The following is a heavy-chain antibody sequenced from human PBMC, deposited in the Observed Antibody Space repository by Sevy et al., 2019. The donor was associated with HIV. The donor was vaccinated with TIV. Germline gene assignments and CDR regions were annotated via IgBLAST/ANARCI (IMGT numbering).Heavy chain of an antibody. D-gene: IGHD3-3*01. CDR1: GGSISSYY. CDR3: AGEQFGRLRFLEWSAVFDP. V-gene: IGHV4-4*07. Sequence: SETLSLTCTVSGGSISSYYWSWIRQPAGKGLEWIGRIYTSGSTNYNPSLKSRVTMSVDTSKNQFSLKLSSVTAADTAVYYCAGEQFGRLRFLEWSAVFDPWGQGTLVTVSS. J-gene: IGHJ5*02. CDR2: IYTSGST.